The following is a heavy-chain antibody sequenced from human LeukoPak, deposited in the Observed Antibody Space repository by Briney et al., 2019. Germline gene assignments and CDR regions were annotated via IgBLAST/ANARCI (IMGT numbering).Heavy chain of an antibody. CDR2: INPNSGGT. J-gene: IGHJ5*02. Sequence: RASVKVSCKASGYTSTGYYMHWVRQAPRQGLEWRGWINPNSGGTNYAQKFQGRVTMTRDTSISTAYMELSRLRSDDTAVYCCARGPYTIFGVVIISFDPWGQGTLVTVSS. V-gene: IGHV1-2*02. CDR3: ARGPYTIFGVVIISFDP. CDR1: GYTSTGYY. D-gene: IGHD3-3*01.